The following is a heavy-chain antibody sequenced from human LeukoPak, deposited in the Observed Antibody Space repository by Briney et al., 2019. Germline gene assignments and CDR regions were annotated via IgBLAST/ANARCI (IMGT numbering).Heavy chain of an antibody. J-gene: IGHJ2*01. V-gene: IGHV1-24*01. Sequence: ASVKVSCKVSGYTLTELSMHWVRQAPGKGLEWMGGFDPEDGETIYAQKFQGRVTMTEDTFTDTAYMELSSLRSEDTAVYYCAILPSPGIVVVPAAIRYFDLWGRGTLVTVSS. D-gene: IGHD2-2*02. CDR3: AILPSPGIVVVPAAIRYFDL. CDR2: FDPEDGET. CDR1: GYTLTELS.